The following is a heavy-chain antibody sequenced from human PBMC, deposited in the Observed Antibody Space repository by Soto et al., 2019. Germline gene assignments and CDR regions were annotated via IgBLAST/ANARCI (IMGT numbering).Heavy chain of an antibody. V-gene: IGHV3-23*01. J-gene: IGHJ6*02. CDR3: AKDNGELRGMDV. CDR1: GFTFSNYA. D-gene: IGHD1-7*01. CDR2: VSGNGADA. Sequence: LRLSCAASGFTFSNYAMSWVRQAPGKGLEWVSSVSGNGADANYADSVKGRFTISRDNSKNTVYLQVKSLRAEDTAVYYCAKDNGELRGMDVWGQGITVTVYS.